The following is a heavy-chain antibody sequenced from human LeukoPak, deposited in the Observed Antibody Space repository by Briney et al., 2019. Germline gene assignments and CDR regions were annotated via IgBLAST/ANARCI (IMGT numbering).Heavy chain of an antibody. V-gene: IGHV4-59*01. CDR1: GGSISSYY. D-gene: IGHD5-12*01. CDR3: ARGARPGYYFDY. CDR2: IYYSGST. J-gene: IGHJ4*02. Sequence: SETLSLTYTVSGGSISSYYWSWIRQPPGKGLEWIGYIYYSGSTNYNPSLKSRVTISVDTSKNQFSLKLSSVTAADTAVYYCARGARPGYYFDYWGQGTLVTVSS.